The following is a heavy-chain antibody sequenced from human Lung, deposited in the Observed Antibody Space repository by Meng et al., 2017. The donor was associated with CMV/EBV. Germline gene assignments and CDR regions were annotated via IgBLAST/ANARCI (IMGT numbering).Heavy chain of an antibody. CDR2: IYYSGSN. J-gene: IGHJ6*02. CDR3: ARGAKSTITGTTPYYYYGMDV. CDR1: GGSISSYY. D-gene: IGHD1-7*01. V-gene: IGHV4-59*01. Sequence: SETLSLXCTVSGGSISSYYMSWVRQPPGNGLEWVGYIYYSGSNNYNTSPKRRVTIPVDTSKNQFPLKLSSVNAAETAGDYCARGAKSTITGTTPYYYYGMDVWGQGTTVTVSS.